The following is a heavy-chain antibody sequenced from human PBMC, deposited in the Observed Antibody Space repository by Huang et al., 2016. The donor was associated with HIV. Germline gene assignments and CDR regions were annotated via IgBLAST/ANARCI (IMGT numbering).Heavy chain of an antibody. D-gene: IGHD5-18*01. V-gene: IGHV5-51*03. CDR1: GFSFTNYW. CDR2: ICPGASDT. CDR3: ARPLLGYSNGYYFDY. J-gene: IGHJ4*02. Sequence: EVQLVQSGAEVKKPGESLKISCKGSGFSFTNYWSGWVRQMPGKGLEGMGIICPGASDTTYSPSFRGQVTISADKSINTAYLQWNSLKASDSAMYYCARPLLGYSNGYYFDYWGQGTLVTVSS.